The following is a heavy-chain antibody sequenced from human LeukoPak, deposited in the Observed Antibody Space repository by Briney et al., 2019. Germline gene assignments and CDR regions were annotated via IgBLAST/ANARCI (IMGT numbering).Heavy chain of an antibody. V-gene: IGHV3-48*04. Sequence: GGSLRLSCAASGFFFSTYGMNWVRQAPGKGLEWVSYITSSSSTTYYADSVRGRFIISRGSAKNSLYLQMNSLRAEDTAVYYCAREYTSSSGKAFDIWGQGTMVTVSS. CDR3: AREYTSSSGKAFDI. CDR1: GFFFSTYG. D-gene: IGHD6-6*01. J-gene: IGHJ3*02. CDR2: ITSSSSTT.